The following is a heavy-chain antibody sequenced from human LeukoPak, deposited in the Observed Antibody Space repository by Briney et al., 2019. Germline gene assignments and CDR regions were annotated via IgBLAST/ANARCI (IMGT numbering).Heavy chain of an antibody. Sequence: SETLSLTCTVSGYSISSGYYWGWIRQPPGKGLEYIGMIYHSGNTYYNPSLKSRVTISIDTSKNQFSLKLSSVTAADTAVYYCARTHSSAWSPTPNWFDPWGQGTLVTVSS. CDR2: IYHSGNT. CDR1: GYSISSGYY. D-gene: IGHD6-19*01. J-gene: IGHJ5*02. V-gene: IGHV4-38-2*02. CDR3: ARTHSSAWSPTPNWFDP.